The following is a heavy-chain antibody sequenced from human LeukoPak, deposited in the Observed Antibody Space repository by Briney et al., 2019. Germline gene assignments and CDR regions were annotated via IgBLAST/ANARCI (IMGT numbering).Heavy chain of an antibody. CDR1: GGSISSYY. Sequence: SGTLSLTCTVSGGSISSYYWSWIRQPPGKGLEWIGYIYYSGSTNYNPSLKSRVTISVDTSKNQFSLKLSSVTAADTAVYYCARGENRPYDFWSGYYSYYFDYWGQGTLVTASS. D-gene: IGHD3-3*01. J-gene: IGHJ4*02. V-gene: IGHV4-59*01. CDR3: ARGENRPYDFWSGYYSYYFDY. CDR2: IYYSGST.